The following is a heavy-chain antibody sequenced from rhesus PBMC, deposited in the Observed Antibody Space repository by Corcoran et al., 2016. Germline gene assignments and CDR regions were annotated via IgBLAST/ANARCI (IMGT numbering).Heavy chain of an antibody. CDR1: GYTFTSYY. V-gene: IGHV1-1*01. Sequence: QVQLVQSGAEIKQPGASVKLSCKASGYTFTSYYMHWVRQAPGQGLEWKGLISPYNVNQGYAQNFQGRVTITTDTSTSTGYMELSSLRSEDTAVYYCTRASGWELQRGFDYWGQGVLVTVSS. CDR2: ISPYNVNQ. D-gene: IGHD1-44*02. CDR3: TRASGWELQRGFDY. J-gene: IGHJ4*01.